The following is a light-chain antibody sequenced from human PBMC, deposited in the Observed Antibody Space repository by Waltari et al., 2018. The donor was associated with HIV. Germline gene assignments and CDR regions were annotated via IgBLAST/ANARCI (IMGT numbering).Light chain of an antibody. CDR3: LLSYTNARV. CDR1: TGAVTSGHY. J-gene: IGLJ2*01. CDR2: DTS. Sequence: QAVVTQEPSLTVSPGGTVTLTCASSTGAVTSGHYPYWFQQKPGQAPRALIFDTSNKHSWTPALFSGARLGGKAALTLSGAQPEDEADYYCLLSYTNARVFGGGTKLTVL. V-gene: IGLV7-46*01.